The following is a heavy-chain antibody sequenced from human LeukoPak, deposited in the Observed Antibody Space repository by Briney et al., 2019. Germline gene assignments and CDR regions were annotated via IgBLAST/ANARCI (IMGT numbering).Heavy chain of an antibody. J-gene: IGHJ4*02. CDR1: GFTFSSYA. Sequence: PGGSLRLSCAVSGFTFSSYAMSWVRQAPGKGLEWVSAISGSSGSTYYADSVKGRFTISRDNSKNTLYLQMNSLRAEDTAVYFFTKKTAYEILSGSSHYFDYWGQGTLVTVSS. CDR2: ISGSSGST. CDR3: TKKTAYEILSGSSHYFDY. V-gene: IGHV3-23*01. D-gene: IGHD3-9*01.